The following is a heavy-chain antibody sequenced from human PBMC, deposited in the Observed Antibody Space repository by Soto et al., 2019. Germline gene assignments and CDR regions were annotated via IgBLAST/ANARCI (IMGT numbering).Heavy chain of an antibody. V-gene: IGHV1-69*04. Sequence: ASVKVSCKASGGTFSSYTISWVRQAPGQGLEWMGRIIPILGIANYAQKFQGRVTITADKSTSTAYMELSSLRSEDTAVYYCARDQNTMVGGEAFDYWGQGTLVTVSS. CDR3: ARDQNTMVGGEAFDY. CDR1: GGTFSSYT. CDR2: IIPILGIA. J-gene: IGHJ4*02. D-gene: IGHD3-10*01.